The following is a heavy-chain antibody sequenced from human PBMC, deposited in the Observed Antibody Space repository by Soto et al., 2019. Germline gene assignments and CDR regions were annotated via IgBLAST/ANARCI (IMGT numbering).Heavy chain of an antibody. CDR1: GGSFSGYY. CDR3: ARVGTGRGEYCRGGSCYYYYYGMDV. CDR2: SNHSGST. J-gene: IGHJ6*02. V-gene: IGHV4-34*01. D-gene: IGHD2-15*01. Sequence: SETLYLTRAVYGGSFSGYYWSWIRQPAGKWLEWIGESNHSGSTNYNPSLKSRVTISVDTSKNRFSLKLSSVTAADTAVYYCARVGTGRGEYCRGGSCYYYYYGMDVWVQGNTVA.